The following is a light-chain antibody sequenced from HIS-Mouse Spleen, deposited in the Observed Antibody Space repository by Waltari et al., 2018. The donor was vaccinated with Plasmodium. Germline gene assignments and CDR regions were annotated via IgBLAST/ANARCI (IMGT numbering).Light chain of an antibody. CDR2: DAS. CDR3: QQRSNWPPLT. Sequence: DIVLTQSPATLSLSPGDIATLSCRASQSVSSYLAWYQQKPGQAPRLLIYDASNRATGIPARFSGSGSGTDFTLTISSLEPEDFAVYYCQQRSNWPPLTFGGGTKVEIK. V-gene: IGKV3-11*01. J-gene: IGKJ4*01. CDR1: QSVSSY.